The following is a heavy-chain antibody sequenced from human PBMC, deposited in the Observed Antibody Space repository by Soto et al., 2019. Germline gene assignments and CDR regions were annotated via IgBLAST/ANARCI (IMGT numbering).Heavy chain of an antibody. V-gene: IGHV4-30-4*01. J-gene: IGHJ5*02. CDR3: ARASGVVQRFFPRFAP. CDR2: IYYSGST. CDR1: WGSIINGGYY. Sequence: TLCLTWTVAWGSIINGGYYRSLIRQPPGKGLEWIGYIYYSGSTHHRPSPKSRVNISIDTSKNHFSLKLSFVTAADTAVFYFARASGVVQRFFPRFAPRGQGTPVPVSS. D-gene: IGHD1-1*01.